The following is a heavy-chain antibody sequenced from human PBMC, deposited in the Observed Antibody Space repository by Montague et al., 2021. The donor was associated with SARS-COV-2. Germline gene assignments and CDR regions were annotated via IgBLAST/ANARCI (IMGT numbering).Heavy chain of an antibody. J-gene: IGHJ4*02. CDR2: IYTTGST. Sequence: SETLSLTCTVSAGSISRYYWSWIRQPAGKGLEWVGRIYTTGSTXXXPSXKGRVTMSIDTSMNQISLKPRSVTAADTAVYYCAKHYYDNSGLDYWGQGTLVTVS. CDR1: AGSISRYY. V-gene: IGHV4-4*07. D-gene: IGHD3-22*01. CDR3: AKHYYDNSGLDY.